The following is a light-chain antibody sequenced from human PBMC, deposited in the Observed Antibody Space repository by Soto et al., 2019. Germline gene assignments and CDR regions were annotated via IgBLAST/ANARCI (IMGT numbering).Light chain of an antibody. CDR2: SDH. CDR1: LXNIGSNS. J-gene: IGLJ3*02. Sequence: QSVLTQPPSASGTPGQRVTISCFGSLXNIGSNSVNWYQQVPTSAPKLLIYSDHQRPSGVPDRLSGSRSGTSASLAISGLQTEDEAEYYCAAWDDSLKGPVFGGGTKVTVL. V-gene: IGLV1-44*01. CDR3: AAWDDSLKGPV.